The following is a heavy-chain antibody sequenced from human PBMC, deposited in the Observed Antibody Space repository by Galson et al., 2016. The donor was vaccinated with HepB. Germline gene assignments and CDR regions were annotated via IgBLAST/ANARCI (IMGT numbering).Heavy chain of an antibody. D-gene: IGHD3-16*01. J-gene: IGHJ4*02. Sequence: PALVKPTQTLTLTCTFSGFSLRSNGLGVAWIRQAPGKALEWLAIIYRDDYKRYRPSLSRRLALKADTAKNQLALPRANLDPVDTGTYYCAQFAYPSGSGAEYYLDYWGQGTLVTVSS. CDR1: GFSLRSNGLG. CDR2: IYRDDYK. CDR3: AQFAYPSGSGAEYYLDY. V-gene: IGHV2-5*02.